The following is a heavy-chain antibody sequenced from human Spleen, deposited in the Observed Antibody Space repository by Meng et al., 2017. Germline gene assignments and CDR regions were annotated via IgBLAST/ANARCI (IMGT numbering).Heavy chain of an antibody. D-gene: IGHD1-1*01. CDR3: ARGPTTMAHDGDY. CDR2: INHSGST. CDR1: GGSLSDYY. J-gene: IGHJ4*02. V-gene: IGHV4-34*01. Sequence: QGQLQQLGYDLLKPSVTLSLTCVVSGGSLSDYYWSWIRQHPGKGLEWIGEINHSGSTNYNPSLESRATIAGDTSQNNRARKLSAGTAADAAGEDGARGPTTMAHDGDYGGQGTRVNGS.